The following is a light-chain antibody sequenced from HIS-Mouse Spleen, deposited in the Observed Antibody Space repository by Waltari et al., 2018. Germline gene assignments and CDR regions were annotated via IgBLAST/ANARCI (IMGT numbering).Light chain of an antibody. CDR3: QVWDSSTVV. CDR1: NFGSKK. CDR2: RDS. V-gene: IGLV3-9*01. Sequence: SYELTQPLSVSVALGQTARITCGGNNFGSKKVHWYQQKPGQAPVLVIYRDSNRPSGIPERFSGSNSGNTATLTISRAQAGDEADYYCQVWDSSTVVFGGGTKLTVL. J-gene: IGLJ2*01.